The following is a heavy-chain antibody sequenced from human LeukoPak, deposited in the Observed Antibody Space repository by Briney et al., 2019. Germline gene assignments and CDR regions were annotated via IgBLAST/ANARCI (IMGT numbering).Heavy chain of an antibody. Sequence: GGSLRLSCATSGFTFSDYAMSWVRQTPGKGLEWVSSMSGGGNTYYADSVKGRFTITRDNSKSTLYLQMNSLRAEDTAVYYCAKGTYYDSSGYRYYFYYMDVWGKETTVTVSS. CDR2: MSGGGNT. V-gene: IGHV3-23*01. CDR1: GFTFSDYA. D-gene: IGHD3-22*01. CDR3: AKGTYYDSSGYRYYFYYMDV. J-gene: IGHJ6*03.